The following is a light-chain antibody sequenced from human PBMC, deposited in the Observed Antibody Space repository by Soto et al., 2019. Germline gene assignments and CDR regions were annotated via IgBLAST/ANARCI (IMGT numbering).Light chain of an antibody. J-gene: IGKJ4*01. CDR3: QQAYGVPLT. CDR1: QSISNK. CDR2: GAS. Sequence: DLQMTQSPSSLSASVGDRVTITCRASQSISNKLNWYQQKPGKAPKLLMYGASSLQSGVPSRFSGSGSATDFTLTISSLQPEDFATYYCQQAYGVPLTFGGGTKVEIK. V-gene: IGKV1-39*01.